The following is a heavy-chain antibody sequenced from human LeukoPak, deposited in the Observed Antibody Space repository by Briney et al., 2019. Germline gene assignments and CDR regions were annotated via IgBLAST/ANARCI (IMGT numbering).Heavy chain of an antibody. Sequence: GGSLRLSCEASGITFSDAWMSWVRQAPGKGLEWVGRIKDKTAGGTTDYGPPVKGRFTISRGDSKNTLYLQMNSLKIEDTGVYYCTTAVLAKSGTRFDAWGQGTLVTVSS. D-gene: IGHD6-13*01. CDR1: GITFSDAW. CDR2: IKDKTAGGTT. J-gene: IGHJ5*02. CDR3: TTAVLAKSGTRFDA. V-gene: IGHV3-15*07.